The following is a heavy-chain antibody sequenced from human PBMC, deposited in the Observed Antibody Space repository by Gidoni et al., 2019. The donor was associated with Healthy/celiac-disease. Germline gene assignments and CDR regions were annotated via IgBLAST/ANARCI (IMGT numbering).Heavy chain of an antibody. J-gene: IGHJ4*02. CDR2: IYHDGDT. CDR3: TKDAWDLSKSVY. D-gene: IGHD4-4*01. V-gene: IGHV4-38-2*02. Sequence: QVQPQESGPGRVKPSETLSLTCAVSAYSIDTDFYWRWIRQSPGKGLEWIGSIYHDGDTYYNSSLKSRITISIDRSKKQCSLNLRSVTAADTAIYYCTKDAWDLSKSVYWGRGTLVTVSS. CDR1: AYSIDTDFY.